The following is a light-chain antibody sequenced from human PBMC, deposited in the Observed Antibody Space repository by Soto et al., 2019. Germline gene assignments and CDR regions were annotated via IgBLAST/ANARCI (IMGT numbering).Light chain of an antibody. CDR2: GTS. CDR1: QSVSSSY. CDR3: QQYGSSPKLT. V-gene: IGKV3-20*01. Sequence: IVLTQSPGTLSLSPGERATLSCRASQSVSSSYLAWYQQKPGQAPRLLIYGTSSRATGMPDRLSGSGSGTDFTLTISRLEPEDFAVYYCQQYGSSPKLTFGGGTKVEIK. J-gene: IGKJ4*01.